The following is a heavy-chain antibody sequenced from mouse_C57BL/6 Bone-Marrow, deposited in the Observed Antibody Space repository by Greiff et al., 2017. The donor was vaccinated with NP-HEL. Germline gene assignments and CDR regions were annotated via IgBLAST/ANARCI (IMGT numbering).Heavy chain of an antibody. CDR1: GYSFTSGYY. CDR2: ISYDGSN. V-gene: IGHV3-6*01. J-gene: IGHJ2*01. Sequence: VSGPGLVKPSQSLSLTCSVTGYSFTSGYYWNWIRQFPGNKLEWMGYISYDGSNNYNPSLKNRISITRDTSKNQFFLKLNSVTTEDTATYYCARDGGVWGQGTTLTVSS. CDR3: ARDGGV.